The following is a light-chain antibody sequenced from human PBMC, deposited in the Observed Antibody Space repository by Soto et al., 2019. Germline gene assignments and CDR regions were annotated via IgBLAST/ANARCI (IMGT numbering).Light chain of an antibody. Sequence: DIQLTQSPSVLSASVGDTVTITCRASQALSNYLAWYQQTPGKAPDLLIYSASTLQSGVPSRFSGSGSETEFTLTISSLQSEDFAVYYCLHYSNWPRWTFGQGTKVDNK. V-gene: IGKV1-9*01. CDR2: SAS. J-gene: IGKJ1*01. CDR1: QALSNY. CDR3: LHYSNWPRWT.